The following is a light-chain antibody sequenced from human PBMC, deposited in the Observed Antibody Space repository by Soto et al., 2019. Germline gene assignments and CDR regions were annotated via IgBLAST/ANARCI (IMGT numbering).Light chain of an antibody. J-gene: IGKJ5*01. V-gene: IGKV1-33*01. CDR3: QQNHNLPIT. CDR1: QDINTY. Sequence: DIQMTQSPSSLSASVGDRVTITCQASQDINTYLNWYQQKPGKAPKLLLYSASTLETGVPSRFSGSGSGTDFTFTISGLQPEDIATYYCQQNHNLPITFGQGTRLEIK. CDR2: SAS.